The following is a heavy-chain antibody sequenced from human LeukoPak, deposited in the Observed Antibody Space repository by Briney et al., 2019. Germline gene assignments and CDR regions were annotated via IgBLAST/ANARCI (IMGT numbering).Heavy chain of an antibody. CDR1: GGSISSGSYY. J-gene: IGHJ6*03. CDR2: IYYSGRT. CDR3: VRPVDYYYYYMDV. Sequence: SETLSLTCIVSGGSISSGSYYWGWIRQPPGKGLEWIGSIYYSGRTYYNPSLKSRVTISVDTSSNRFPLRLSSVTAADTAVYYCVRPVDYYYYYMDVWGKGTTVTVSS. V-gene: IGHV4-39*06.